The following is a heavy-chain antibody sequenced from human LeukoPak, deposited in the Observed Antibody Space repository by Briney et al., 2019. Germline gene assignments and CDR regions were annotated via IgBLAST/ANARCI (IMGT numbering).Heavy chain of an antibody. CDR1: GGSISSYY. CDR2: IYYSGST. D-gene: IGHD3-22*01. J-gene: IGHJ6*02. V-gene: IGHV4-59*01. Sequence: SETLSLTCTVSGGSISSYYWSWIRQPPGKGLEWIGYIYYSGSTNYIPSLKSRVTISVDTSKNQFSLKLSSVTAADTAVYYCARVSGYYDSSGYYNYYGMDVWGQGTTVTVSS. CDR3: ARVSGYYDSSGYYNYYGMDV.